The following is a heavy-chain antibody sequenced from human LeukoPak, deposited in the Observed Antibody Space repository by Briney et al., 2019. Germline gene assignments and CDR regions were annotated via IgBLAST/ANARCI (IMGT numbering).Heavy chain of an antibody. CDR3: ARDPKWLDY. D-gene: IGHD5-12*01. V-gene: IGHV3-30-3*01. J-gene: IGHJ4*02. CDR1: GFTFSSYA. CDR2: ISYDGSNK. Sequence: PGGSLRLSCAASGFTFSSYAMHWVRQAPGKGLEWVAVISYDGSNKYYADSVKGRFTISRDNSKNTLYLQMNSLRAEDTAVYYCARDPKWLDYWGQGTQVTVSS.